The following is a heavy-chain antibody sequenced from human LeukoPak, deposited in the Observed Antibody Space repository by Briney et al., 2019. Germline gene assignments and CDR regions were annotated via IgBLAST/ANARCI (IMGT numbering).Heavy chain of an antibody. V-gene: IGHV1-46*01. Sequence: ASVKVSCKASGYTFTSYYMHWVRQAPGQGLEWMGIINPSGGSTSYAQKFQGRVTMTRDTSTSTVYMELSSLRSEDTAVYYCARGGHMVRGASYYFDYWGQGTLVTVSS. CDR1: GYTFTSYY. D-gene: IGHD3-10*01. CDR3: ARGGHMVRGASYYFDY. J-gene: IGHJ4*02. CDR2: INPSGGST.